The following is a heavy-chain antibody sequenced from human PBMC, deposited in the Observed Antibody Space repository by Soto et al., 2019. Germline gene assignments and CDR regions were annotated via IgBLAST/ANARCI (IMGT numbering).Heavy chain of an antibody. D-gene: IGHD3-9*01. CDR2: IYHSGST. CDR1: GASINRNNW. J-gene: IGHJ4*02. CDR3: ARSITFDWLFFDY. V-gene: IGHV4-4*02. Sequence: SETLSLPCTVSGASINRNNWWSWVRQAPGKGLEWIGQIYHSGSTNYNPSLKSRVTISVDKSKNQFSLKLSSVTAADTAVYYCARSITFDWLFFDYWGQGTLVTVSS.